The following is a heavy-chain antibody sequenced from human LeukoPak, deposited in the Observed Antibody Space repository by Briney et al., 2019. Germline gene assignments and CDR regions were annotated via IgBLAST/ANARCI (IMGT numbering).Heavy chain of an antibody. Sequence: GGSLRLSCAASGFTFSPNAMSWVRQAPGKGLEWVAVISYDGSNKYYADSVKGRFTISRDNSKNTLYLQMNSLRAEDTAVYYCAKDYPLRFLEANWGQGTLVTVSS. J-gene: IGHJ4*02. CDR2: ISYDGSNK. CDR3: AKDYPLRFLEAN. CDR1: GFTFSPNA. V-gene: IGHV3-30*04. D-gene: IGHD3-3*01.